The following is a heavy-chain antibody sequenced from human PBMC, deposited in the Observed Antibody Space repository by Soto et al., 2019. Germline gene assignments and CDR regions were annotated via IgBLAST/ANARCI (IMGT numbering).Heavy chain of an antibody. CDR1: GASISRGAYY. V-gene: IGHV4-31*03. Sequence: SETLSLTCSVSGASISRGAYYWSWIRQHPGKGLEWIGNIYYSGSAYYNPSLKSRVAISVDTSQNQFSLRLSSVTSADTAVYYCAIGVLANWASESWFDPWDRGTLITVSS. D-gene: IGHD7-27*01. CDR3: AIGVLANWASESWFDP. J-gene: IGHJ5*02. CDR2: IYYSGSA.